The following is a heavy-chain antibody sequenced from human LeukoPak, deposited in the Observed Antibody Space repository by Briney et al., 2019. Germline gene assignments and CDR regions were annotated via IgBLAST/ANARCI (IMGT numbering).Heavy chain of an antibody. CDR1: GFTLSSYA. Sequence: PGRSLRLSCAASGFTLSSYAMHWVRQAPGKGLEWVAVISYDGSNKYYADSVKGRFTISRDNSKSTLYLQMNSLRAEDTAVYYCARARDYWGQGTLVTVSS. CDR2: ISYDGSNK. CDR3: ARARDY. J-gene: IGHJ4*02. V-gene: IGHV3-30-3*01.